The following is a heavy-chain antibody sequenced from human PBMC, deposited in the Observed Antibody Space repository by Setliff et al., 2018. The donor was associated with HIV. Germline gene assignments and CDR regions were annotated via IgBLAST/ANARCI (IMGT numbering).Heavy chain of an antibody. V-gene: IGHV1-18*01. D-gene: IGHD3-22*01. J-gene: IGHJ4*02. Sequence: ASVKVSCKTSGYTFNSYGISWVRQAPGQGLEWVGLNIAFNGKTNSAPKFQGRVIMTTDTSTSTAHMELRSLRSDDTAIYYCARVIVDFDSSGFYYFDSWGQGTLVTISS. CDR1: GYTFNSYG. CDR3: ARVIVDFDSSGFYYFDS. CDR2: NIAFNGKT.